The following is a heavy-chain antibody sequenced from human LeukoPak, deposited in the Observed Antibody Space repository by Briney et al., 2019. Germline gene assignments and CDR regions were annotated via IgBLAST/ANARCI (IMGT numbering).Heavy chain of an antibody. CDR2: INPNSGGT. CDR1: GYTFTGYY. V-gene: IGHV1-2*06. D-gene: IGHD3-22*01. J-gene: IGHJ4*02. CDR3: ARLPTDYYDSSGYTY. Sequence: ASVKVSCKASGYTFTGYYMHWVRRAPGQGLEWMGRINPNSGGTNYAQKFQGRVTMTRDTSISTAYMELSRLRSDDTAVYYCARLPTDYYDSSGYTYWGQGTLVTVSS.